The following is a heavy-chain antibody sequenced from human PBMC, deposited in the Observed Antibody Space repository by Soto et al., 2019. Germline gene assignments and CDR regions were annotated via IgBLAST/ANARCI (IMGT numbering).Heavy chain of an antibody. CDR2: IWYDGSNK. J-gene: IGHJ4*02. CDR3: ARRYYYGSGSYGTAAGQFDY. Sequence: SLRLSCAASGFTFSSYGMHWVRQAPGKGLEWVAVIWYDGSNKYYADSVKGRFTISRDNSKNTLYLQMNSLRAEDTAVYYCARRYYYGSGSYGTAAGQFDYWGQGTLVTVSS. V-gene: IGHV3-33*01. D-gene: IGHD3-10*01. CDR1: GFTFSSYG.